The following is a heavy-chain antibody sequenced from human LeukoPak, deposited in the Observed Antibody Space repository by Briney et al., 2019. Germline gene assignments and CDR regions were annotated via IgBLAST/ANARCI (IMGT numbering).Heavy chain of an antibody. CDR3: AREFLEANYFDY. J-gene: IGHJ4*02. CDR1: GYTFTGYY. V-gene: IGHV1-2*02. D-gene: IGHD5-24*01. CDR2: INPNSGGT. Sequence: ASVKVPCKASGYTFTGYYTHWVRQAPGQGLEWMGWINPNSGGTNYAQKFQGRVTMTRDTSISTAYMELSRLRSDDTAVYYCAREFLEANYFDYWGQGTLVTVSS.